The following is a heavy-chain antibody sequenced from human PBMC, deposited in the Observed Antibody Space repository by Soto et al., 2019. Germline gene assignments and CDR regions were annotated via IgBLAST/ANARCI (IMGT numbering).Heavy chain of an antibody. V-gene: IGHV4-34*01. CDR3: ASLYYYGSGTDNWFDP. Sequence: PSETLSLTCAVYGGSFSGYYWSWIRQPPGKGLEWIGEINHSGGTNYNPSLKSRVTISVDTSKNQFSLKLSSVTAADTAVYYCASLYYYGSGTDNWFDPWGQGTLVTVSS. CDR1: GGSFSGYY. CDR2: INHSGGT. J-gene: IGHJ5*02. D-gene: IGHD3-10*01.